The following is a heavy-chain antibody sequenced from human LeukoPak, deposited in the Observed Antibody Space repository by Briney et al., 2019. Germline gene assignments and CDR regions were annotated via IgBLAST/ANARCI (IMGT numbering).Heavy chain of an antibody. CDR3: AKGSTMRTVGDY. D-gene: IGHD3-22*01. Sequence: PSETLSLACAVYGGSFSGYYWSWIRQPPGKGLEWIGEINHSGSTNYNPSLKSRVTISVDTSKNQFSLKLSSVTAADTAVYYCAKGSTMRTVGDYWGQGTLVTVSS. CDR1: GGSFSGYY. J-gene: IGHJ4*02. CDR2: INHSGST. V-gene: IGHV4-34*01.